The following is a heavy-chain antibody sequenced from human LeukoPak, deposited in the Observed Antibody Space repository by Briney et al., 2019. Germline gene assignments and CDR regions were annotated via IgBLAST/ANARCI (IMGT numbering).Heavy chain of an antibody. J-gene: IGHJ2*01. CDR1: GFTVSSNY. CDR2: IYSGGST. V-gene: IGHV3-53*01. CDR3: ARSPWQWLVRSYWYFDL. D-gene: IGHD6-19*01. Sequence: GSLRLSCAASGFTVSSNYMSWVRQAPGKGLEWVSVIYSGGSTYYADSVKGRFTISRDNSKNTLYLQMNSLRAEDTAVYYCARSPWQWLVRSYWYFDLWGRGTPVTVSS.